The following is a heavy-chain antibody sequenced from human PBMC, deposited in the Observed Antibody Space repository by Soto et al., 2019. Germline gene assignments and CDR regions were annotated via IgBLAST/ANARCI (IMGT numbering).Heavy chain of an antibody. CDR1: GFTFSSYG. CDR2: IWYDGSNK. CDR3: ARGEGGFCSGGSCYSSRYYYYGMDV. D-gene: IGHD2-15*01. V-gene: IGHV3-33*01. J-gene: IGHJ6*02. Sequence: QVQLVESGGGVVQPGRSLRLSCAASGFTFSSYGMHWVRQAPGKGLEWVAVIWYDGSNKYYADSVKGRFTISRDNSKNTLYLQMNSLRDEDTAVYYCARGEGGFCSGGSCYSSRYYYYGMDVWGQGTTVTVSS.